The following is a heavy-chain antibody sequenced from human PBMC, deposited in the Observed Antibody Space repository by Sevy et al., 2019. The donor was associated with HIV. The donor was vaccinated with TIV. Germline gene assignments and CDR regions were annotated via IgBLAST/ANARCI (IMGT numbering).Heavy chain of an antibody. CDR1: GFTVSSNY. CDR2: IYSGGST. Sequence: GGSLRLSCAASGFTVSSNYMSWVRQAPGKGLEWVSVIYSGGSTYYADSVKGRFTISRDNSKNTLYLQMNSLRAEDTAVYYCATALITYYYDSSGYPFDYWGQGTLVTVSS. V-gene: IGHV3-53*01. J-gene: IGHJ4*02. CDR3: ATALITYYYDSSGYPFDY. D-gene: IGHD3-22*01.